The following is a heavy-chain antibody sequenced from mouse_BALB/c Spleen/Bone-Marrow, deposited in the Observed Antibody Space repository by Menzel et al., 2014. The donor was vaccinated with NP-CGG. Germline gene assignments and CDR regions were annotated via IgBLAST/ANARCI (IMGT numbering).Heavy chain of an antibody. D-gene: IGHD2-3*01. CDR3: TRDGHNYYAMDY. CDR2: INPSNGGT. CDR1: GYTFTTYY. V-gene: IGHV1-53*01. Sequence: VQLQQSGTELVKPGASVKLSCKASGYTFTTYYIYWVKQRAGQGHEWIGEINPSNGGTNFNEKYKSKATLTVDKSSSTSYMQLSSLTSEDSAVYYCTRDGHNYYAMDYWGQGTSVTVSS. J-gene: IGHJ4*01.